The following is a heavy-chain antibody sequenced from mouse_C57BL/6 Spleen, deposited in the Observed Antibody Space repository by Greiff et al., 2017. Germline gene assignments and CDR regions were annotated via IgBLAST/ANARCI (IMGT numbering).Heavy chain of an antibody. D-gene: IGHD1-1*01. V-gene: IGHV5-17*01. CDR3: ARREFITTVGSYWYFDV. Sequence: EVQLVESGGGLVKPGGSLKLSCAASGFTFSDYGMHWVRQAPEKGLEWVAYLSSGSSTIYYADTVKGRFTISRDNAKNTLFLQMTSLRSEDTAMYYCARREFITTVGSYWYFDVWGTGTTVTVSS. CDR1: GFTFSDYG. CDR2: LSSGSSTI. J-gene: IGHJ1*03.